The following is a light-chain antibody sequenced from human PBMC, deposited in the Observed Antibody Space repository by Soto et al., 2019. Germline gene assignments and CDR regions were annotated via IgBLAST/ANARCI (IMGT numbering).Light chain of an antibody. Sequence: DIQMTQSPSSLSASVGDRVTISCQASQDIGKYLSWYQQEPGKAPKLLIYDASNLEAGVPSRFRGSGAATDFTFNISSLQPEDISTYYCQQFANLPYTFGQGTKLGI. J-gene: IGKJ2*01. CDR1: QDIGKY. CDR3: QQFANLPYT. V-gene: IGKV1-33*01. CDR2: DAS.